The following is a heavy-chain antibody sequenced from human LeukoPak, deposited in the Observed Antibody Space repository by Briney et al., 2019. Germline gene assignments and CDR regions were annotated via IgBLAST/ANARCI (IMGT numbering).Heavy chain of an antibody. J-gene: IGHJ4*02. CDR1: GFTFSSYG. V-gene: IGHV3-33*01. D-gene: IGHD5-12*01. CDR2: IWYDGSNK. Sequence: PGRSLRLSCAASGFTFSSYGMHRIRQAPGKGLEGVAVIWYDGSNKYYADSVKGRFTISRDNSKNTLYLQMNSLRAEDTAVYYCARDMVATYIDYWGQGTLVTVSS. CDR3: ARDMVATYIDY.